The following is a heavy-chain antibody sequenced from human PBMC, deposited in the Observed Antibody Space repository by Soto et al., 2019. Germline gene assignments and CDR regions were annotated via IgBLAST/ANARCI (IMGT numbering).Heavy chain of an antibody. CDR1: GGSISSGGYY. J-gene: IGHJ6*02. CDR3: ARAIQYRYYYGMDV. V-gene: IGHV4-31*03. D-gene: IGHD1-1*01. CDR2: IDYTGST. Sequence: QVQLKESGPGLVKPSQTLSLTCTVSGGSISSGGYYWNWMRQHPGKGLEWIGYIDYTGSTDYNPSLKSRLTISVDTSKNQFSLKLSSVTAADTAVYYCARAIQYRYYYGMDVWGQGTTVTVSS.